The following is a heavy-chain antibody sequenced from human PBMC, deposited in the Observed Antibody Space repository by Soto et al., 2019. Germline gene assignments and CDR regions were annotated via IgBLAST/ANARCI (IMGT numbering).Heavy chain of an antibody. CDR3: TRVSPDCSRGSCYPLA. V-gene: IGHV3-49*03. CDR1: GFTFRDYA. D-gene: IGHD2-15*01. CDR2: IRSNIYDGTT. Sequence: EVQLVESGGDLVEPGRSLRLSCTASGFTFRDYAMSWFRPAPGKGLGWVSFIRSNIYDGTTEYDASVKGRFIISRDDPKTDPYLQMNSLKVEDTGVYYCTRVSPDCSRGSCYPLAWGQGTLVIVSS. J-gene: IGHJ4*02.